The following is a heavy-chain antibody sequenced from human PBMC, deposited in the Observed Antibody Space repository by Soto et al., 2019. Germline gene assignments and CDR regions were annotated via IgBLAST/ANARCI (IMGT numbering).Heavy chain of an antibody. CDR1: GGSINSGGFY. Sequence: QVELRESGPGLVKLTQSLSLTCTVSGGSINSGGFYWNWIRKHPGKGLEWIGYLYYSGSTYYNPFLRSRVIISADTSENHFSLKLSSVTAADTAVYFCARGYRPSGYSSSWVFDYWGQGTLVNVSS. CDR3: ARGYRPSGYSSSWVFDY. V-gene: IGHV4-31*03. D-gene: IGHD6-13*01. J-gene: IGHJ4*02. CDR2: LYYSGST.